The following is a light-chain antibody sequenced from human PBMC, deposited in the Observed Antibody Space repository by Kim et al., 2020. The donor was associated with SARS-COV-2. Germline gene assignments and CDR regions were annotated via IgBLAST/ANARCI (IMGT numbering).Light chain of an antibody. CDR1: SNNVGNRG. CDR2: RNN. CDR3: SAWDSSLSVWV. Sequence: QAGLTQPPSVSKGLRQTATLTCTGNSNNVGNRGAAWLQQHQGHPPKLLSYRNNSRASGISERFSASRSGNTASLTITGLQPEDETDYYCSAWDSSLSVWVFGGGTQLTVL. J-gene: IGLJ3*02. V-gene: IGLV10-54*04.